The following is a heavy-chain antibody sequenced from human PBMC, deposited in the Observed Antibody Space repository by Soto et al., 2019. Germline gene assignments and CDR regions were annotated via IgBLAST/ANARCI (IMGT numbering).Heavy chain of an antibody. J-gene: IGHJ1*01. CDR2: ISSDDNT. CDR1: GFIVKNIF. D-gene: IGHD3-3*01. Sequence: EVQLMESGGGLVQPGGSLRLSCEASGFIVKNIFMTWVRQAPGKGLEWLSTISSDDNTYYADSVKGRFTISRDSPKNTLYLQMNSLRAEDTAVYHCARDILGGSYDFSHGGQGALVTVSS. V-gene: IGHV3-66*01. CDR3: ARDILGGSYDFSH.